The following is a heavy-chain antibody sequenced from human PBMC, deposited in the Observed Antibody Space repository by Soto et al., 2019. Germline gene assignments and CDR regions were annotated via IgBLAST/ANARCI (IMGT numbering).Heavy chain of an antibody. Sequence: GGSLRLSCAASGFTFSNFYMSWVRQTPGKGLEWVANIKEDGSEMYYVDSVKGRFTISRDNAKNTLYLQMNSLRAEDTAVYYCARDSLGDWGGVDYMDVWGKGTTVTVSS. CDR1: GFTFSNFY. J-gene: IGHJ6*03. CDR2: IKEDGSEM. CDR3: ARDSLGDWGGVDYMDV. V-gene: IGHV3-7*01. D-gene: IGHD2-21*02.